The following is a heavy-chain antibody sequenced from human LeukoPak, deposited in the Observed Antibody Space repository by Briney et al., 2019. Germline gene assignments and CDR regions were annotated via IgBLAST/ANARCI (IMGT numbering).Heavy chain of an antibody. D-gene: IGHD3-22*01. J-gene: IGHJ4*02. Sequence: PSETLSLTCTVSGGSISSYYWSWIRQPPGRGLEWIGYIYYSGSTNYNPSLKSRVTISVDTSKNQFSLKLSSVTAADTAVYYCASSNYYDSSGHDYWGQGTLVTVSP. CDR1: GGSISSYY. CDR2: IYYSGST. V-gene: IGHV4-59*01. CDR3: ASSNYYDSSGHDY.